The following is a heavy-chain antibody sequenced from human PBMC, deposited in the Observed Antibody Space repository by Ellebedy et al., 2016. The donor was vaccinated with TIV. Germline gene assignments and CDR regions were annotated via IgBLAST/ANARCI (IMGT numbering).Heavy chain of an antibody. CDR3: ARPYGYYFDY. CDR2: ISSSSSYT. V-gene: IGHV3-11*06. D-gene: IGHD3-10*01. CDR1: GFPVSNHY. J-gene: IGHJ4*02. Sequence: GESLKISCTASGFPVSNHYMSWVRQAPGKGLEWVSYISSSSSYTNYADSVKGRFTISRDNSKNTLYLQMNSLRAEDTAVYYCARPYGYYFDYWGQGTLVTVSS.